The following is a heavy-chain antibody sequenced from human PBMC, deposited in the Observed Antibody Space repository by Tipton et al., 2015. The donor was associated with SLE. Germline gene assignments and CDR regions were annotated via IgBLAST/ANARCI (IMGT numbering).Heavy chain of an antibody. CDR1: GGSISSYY. CDR2: IYYSGST. CDR3: ARDGGGGQLGFDL. J-gene: IGHJ2*01. V-gene: IGHV4-59*01. Sequence: TLSLTCTVSGGSISSYYWSWIRQPPGKGLEWIGYIYYSGSTNYNPSLKSRVTISVDTSKNQFSLKLSSVTAADTAVYYCARDGGGGQLGFDLWGRGTLVTASS. D-gene: IGHD3-16*01.